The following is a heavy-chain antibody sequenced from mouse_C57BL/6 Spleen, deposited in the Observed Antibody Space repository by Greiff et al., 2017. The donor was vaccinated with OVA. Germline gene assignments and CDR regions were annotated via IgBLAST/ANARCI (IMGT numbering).Heavy chain of an antibody. V-gene: IGHV5-17*01. D-gene: IGHD1-1*01. CDR2: ISSGSSTI. CDR3: ATSHYYGSSYFAY. CDR1: GFTFSDYG. J-gene: IGHJ3*01. Sequence: EVMLVESGGGLVKPGGSLKLSCAASGFTFSDYGMHWVRQAPEKGLEWVAYISSGSSTIYYADTVKGRFTISRDNAKNTLFLQMTSLRSEDTAMYYCATSHYYGSSYFAYWGQGTLVTVSA.